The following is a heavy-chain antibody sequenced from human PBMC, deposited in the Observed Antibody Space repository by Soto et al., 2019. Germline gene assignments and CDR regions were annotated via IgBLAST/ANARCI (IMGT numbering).Heavy chain of an antibody. CDR1: GFTLSSYP. V-gene: IGHV3-23*01. J-gene: IGHJ4*02. CDR2: VSVDAGTT. CDR3: AKDGIRGIHIDN. Sequence: VQLLESGGGLVQRGGSLRLSCAASGFTLSSYPMCWVRQAPGKGLQWVASVSVDAGTTYYADSVKGRFTISRDNSKNTLHLQMDSVRADDTAVYYCAKDGIRGIHIDNWGQGTPVTVSS.